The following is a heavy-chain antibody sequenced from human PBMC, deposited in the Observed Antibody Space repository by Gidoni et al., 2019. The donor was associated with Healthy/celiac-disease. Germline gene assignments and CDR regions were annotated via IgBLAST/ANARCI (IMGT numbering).Heavy chain of an antibody. CDR2: IYYSGST. J-gene: IGHJ4*02. Sequence: QVQLQESGPGLVKPSETLSLTCTVSGGSVSSGSYYWSWIRQPPGKGLEWIGYIYYSGSTNYNPSLKGRVTISVDTSKNQFSLKLSSVTAADTAVYYCARVSGSYYGHDYWGQGTLVTVSS. CDR3: ARVSGSYYGHDY. D-gene: IGHD1-26*01. V-gene: IGHV4-61*01. CDR1: GGSVSSGSYY.